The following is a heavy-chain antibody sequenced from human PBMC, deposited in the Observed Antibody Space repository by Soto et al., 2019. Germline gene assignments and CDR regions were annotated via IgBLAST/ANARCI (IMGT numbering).Heavy chain of an antibody. D-gene: IGHD2-2*02. CDR1: GGTFSSYA. V-gene: IGHV1-69*01. Sequence: QVLLVQSEAEVQKSGSSVNVSCKASGGTFSSYAINWVRHAPGQGLEWMGGIIPMFGKVNYAENFQGRVTISADESTITAYIELSSLTSDDAAVYYCARGYRDGYFYAMDVWGQGTTVTVS. CDR3: ARGYRDGYFYAMDV. J-gene: IGHJ6*02. CDR2: IIPMFGKV.